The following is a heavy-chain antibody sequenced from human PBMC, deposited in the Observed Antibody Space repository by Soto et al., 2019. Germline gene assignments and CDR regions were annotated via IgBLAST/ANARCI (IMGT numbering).Heavy chain of an antibody. CDR1: GGTFSNYA. V-gene: IGHV1-69*01. J-gene: IGHJ6*02. D-gene: IGHD3-10*01. CDR3: ATDLYGSGSSAWAGRVDV. Sequence: QVQLVQSGAEVKKPGSSVKVSCKASGGTFSNYAINWVRQAPGQGLEWMGGIILIFGTANYAQKFQGRVTIIAYESTSTAYMELSSLTSEDTAVYYCATDLYGSGSSAWAGRVDVWGQGTTVTVSS. CDR2: IILIFGTA.